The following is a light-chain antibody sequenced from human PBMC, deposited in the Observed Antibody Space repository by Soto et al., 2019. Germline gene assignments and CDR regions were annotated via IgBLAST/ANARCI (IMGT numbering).Light chain of an antibody. CDR3: QQRSNWWT. J-gene: IGKJ1*01. CDR1: QTISNT. Sequence: EVVLTPSPPTLSVSPGDKVSPSCRANQTISNTLAWYQQKPGQAPRLLIYAASNRATGIPARFSGSGSGTDFTLTISSLEPEDFAVYYCQQRSNWWTFGQGTKVDIK. CDR2: AAS. V-gene: IGKV3-11*01.